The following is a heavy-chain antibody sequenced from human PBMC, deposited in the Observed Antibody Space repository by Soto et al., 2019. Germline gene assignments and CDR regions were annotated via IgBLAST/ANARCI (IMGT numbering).Heavy chain of an antibody. J-gene: IGHJ3*02. CDR3: ARVGICSRNSCYGFDI. CDR1: GYRLSRYW. Sequence: PXASRKISCKGPGYRLSRYWIGWVRQLPGKGMECMGSIDPGESDTRYSPSFQGQVTCSGDKSTSTAYLQWSSLKALDTAIYFCARVGICSRNSCYGFDIWGPGTLGTVSS. CDR2: IDPGESDT. D-gene: IGHD2-2*01. V-gene: IGHV5-51*01.